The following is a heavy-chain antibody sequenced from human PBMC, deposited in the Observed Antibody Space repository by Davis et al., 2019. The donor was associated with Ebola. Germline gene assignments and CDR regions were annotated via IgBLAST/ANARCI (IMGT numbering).Heavy chain of an antibody. CDR2: ISYDGSNK. J-gene: IGHJ4*02. V-gene: IGHV3-30*03. D-gene: IGHD3-10*01. CDR3: ARGYGSGRHFDY. Sequence: GESLKISCAASGFVFSSYVMSWVRRAPGKGLEWVAVISYDGSNKYYADSVKGRFTISRDNAKNSLYLQMNSLTDEDTAIYYCARGYGSGRHFDYWGQGTLVTVSS. CDR1: GFVFSSYV.